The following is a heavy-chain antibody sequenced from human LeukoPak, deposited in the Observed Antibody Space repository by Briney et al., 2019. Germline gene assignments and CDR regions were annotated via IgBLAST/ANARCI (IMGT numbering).Heavy chain of an antibody. CDR2: GHHSGST. CDR3: ARDGSRGGFWSGSSLHSMDV. V-gene: IGHV4-38-2*02. J-gene: IGHJ6*03. D-gene: IGHD3-3*01. CDR1: GDSITGFY. Sequence: SETLSLTCSVSGDSITGFYWSWIRQPPGRGLEWIGSGHHSGSTYYNPSLKSRVSISVDTSKNQFSLKVTYVTAADTAVYYCARDGSRGGFWSGSSLHSMDVWGKGTSVTVSS.